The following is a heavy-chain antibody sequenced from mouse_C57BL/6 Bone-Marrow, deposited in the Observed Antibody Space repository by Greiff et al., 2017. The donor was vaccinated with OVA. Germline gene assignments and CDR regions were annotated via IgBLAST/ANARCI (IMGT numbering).Heavy chain of an antibody. Sequence: VQLQQPGAELVKPGASVKLSCKASGYTFTSHWMHWVKQRPGQGLEWIGMIHPNSCSTNYNEKFKSKATLTVDKSSSTAYMQLSSLTSEDSAVYYCARSGIATGYFDVWGTGTTVTVSS. CDR3: ARSGIATGYFDV. CDR2: IHPNSCST. D-gene: IGHD1-1*01. CDR1: GYTFTSHW. V-gene: IGHV1-64*01. J-gene: IGHJ1*03.